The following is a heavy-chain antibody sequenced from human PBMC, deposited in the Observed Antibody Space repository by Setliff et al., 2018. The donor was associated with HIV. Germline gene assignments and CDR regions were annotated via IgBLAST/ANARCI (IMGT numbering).Heavy chain of an antibody. CDR3: AREIPYSYGGRGHTL. D-gene: IGHD3-22*01. CDR2: VNRGRRT. Sequence: SETLSLTCALYGGSFSDYYWSWIRQPPGMGLEWIGEVNRGRRTNYNSSLKSRVTISIDTSRNQFSLTVSSVTAADTAVYYCAREIPYSYGGRGHTLWGQGTRVTV. CDR1: GGSFSDYY. J-gene: IGHJ4*02. V-gene: IGHV4-34*01.